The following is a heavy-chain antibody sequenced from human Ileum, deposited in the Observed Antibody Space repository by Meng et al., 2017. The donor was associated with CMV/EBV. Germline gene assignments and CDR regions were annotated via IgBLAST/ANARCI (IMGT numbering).Heavy chain of an antibody. J-gene: IGHJ4*02. D-gene: IGHD6-19*01. CDR2: IYSSGST. V-gene: IGHV4-4*07. CDR1: GDSTSGFF. Sequence: VGRQESGPGLVKPPEALSLSCTVSGDSTSGFFWSWIRQPAGKGLGWIGRIYSSGSTFYNPSLESRVTMSIDTSKNQFSLRLASVTAADTAVYFCAKEQSIGIAVTGIFDFWGQGALVTVSS. CDR3: AKEQSIGIAVTGIFDF.